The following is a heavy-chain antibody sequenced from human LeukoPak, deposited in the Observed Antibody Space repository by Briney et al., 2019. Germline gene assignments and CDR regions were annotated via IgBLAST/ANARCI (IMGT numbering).Heavy chain of an antibody. Sequence: GGSLRLSCTASGFTFSGAWMTWVRQAPGKGLEWVANIREDGTEKNYVDSVKGRFTISRDNAKNSLYLQMNSLRAEDTAVYYCASLYDSSGYYPFDYWGQGTLVTVSS. CDR3: ASLYDSSGYYPFDY. CDR1: GFTFSGAW. V-gene: IGHV3-7*01. CDR2: IREDGTEK. J-gene: IGHJ4*02. D-gene: IGHD3-22*01.